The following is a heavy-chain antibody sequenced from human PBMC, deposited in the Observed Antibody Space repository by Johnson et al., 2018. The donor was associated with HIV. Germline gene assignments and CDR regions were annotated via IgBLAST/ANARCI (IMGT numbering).Heavy chain of an antibody. CDR3: ASEVRGVLDI. CDR1: GFTFDDYG. CDR2: IYSGGRT. Sequence: VQLVESGGGVVRPGGSLRLSCAASGFTFDDYGMSWVRQAPGKGLELVSVIYSGGRTYYADPVKGRFTISRDNSKNTLYLKMNSLGVEDTAVYYCASEVRGVLDIWRHGKMVTVSS. D-gene: IGHD3-10*01. V-gene: IGHV3-66*01. J-gene: IGHJ3*02.